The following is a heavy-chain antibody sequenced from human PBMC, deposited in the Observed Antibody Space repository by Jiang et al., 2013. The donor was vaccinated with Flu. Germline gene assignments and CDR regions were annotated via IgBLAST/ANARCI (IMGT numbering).Heavy chain of an antibody. J-gene: IGHJ4*02. D-gene: IGHD7-27*01. CDR2: INTDTGNP. CDR3: AREPLGLDY. CDR1: GYTFNRNG. Sequence: QSGSELKQPGASVKVSYKAPGYTFNRNGMNWVRQAPGQGLEWLGWINTDTGNPSYAQGFTGRFVFSLDKSVDTAYLEIRSLQADDTAVYYCAREPLGLDYWGQGTLVTV. V-gene: IGHV7-4-1*02.